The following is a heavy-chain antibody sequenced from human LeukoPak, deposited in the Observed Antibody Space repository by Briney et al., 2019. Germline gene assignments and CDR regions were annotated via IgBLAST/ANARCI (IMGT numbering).Heavy chain of an antibody. J-gene: IGHJ4*02. CDR2: MNQDESQK. V-gene: IGHV3-7*01. Sequence: GGSLRLSCEASGVTFSDFWMTWVRQAPGKGLEWVATMNQDESQKYYVDSVKGRFTISRDNAKNALYLQINSLRGKDTAIYYCASFEYKYSFGGQGTLVTVSS. D-gene: IGHD2/OR15-2a*01. CDR3: ASFEYKYSF. CDR1: GVTFSDFW.